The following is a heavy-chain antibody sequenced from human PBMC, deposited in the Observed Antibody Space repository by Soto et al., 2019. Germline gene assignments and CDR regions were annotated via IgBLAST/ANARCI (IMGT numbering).Heavy chain of an antibody. CDR2: IYYSGRS. CDR1: GGSITSSSYY. Sequence: ETLSLTCTVSGGSITSSSYYWGWIRQPPGKGLEWIGGIYYSGRSYYNPSLKSRVTMSVDTSKNQFSLTLNSVTAADAAVYYCARQRTTVVTQAYFDHWGQGTLVTVSS. J-gene: IGHJ4*02. D-gene: IGHD4-17*01. CDR3: ARQRTTVVTQAYFDH. V-gene: IGHV4-39*01.